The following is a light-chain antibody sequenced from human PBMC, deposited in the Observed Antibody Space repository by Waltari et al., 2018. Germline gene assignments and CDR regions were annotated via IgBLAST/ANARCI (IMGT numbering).Light chain of an antibody. J-gene: IGLJ3*02. Sequence: QSALTQPPSVSGSPGQSVTISCTGTSSDVGSYNRVSWYQQPPGTAPKLMIYEVSNRPSGVPDRFSGSKSGNRASLTISGLQAEDEDDYYCSSYTSSSTWVFGGGTKLTVL. V-gene: IGLV2-18*02. CDR1: SSDVGSYNR. CDR2: EVS. CDR3: SSYTSSSTWV.